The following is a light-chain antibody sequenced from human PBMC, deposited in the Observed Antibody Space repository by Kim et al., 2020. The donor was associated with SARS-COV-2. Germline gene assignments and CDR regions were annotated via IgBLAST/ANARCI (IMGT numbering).Light chain of an antibody. J-gene: IGLJ3*02. CDR1: SDNVGNQG. V-gene: IGLV10-54*04. CDR2: RNN. Sequence: QAGLTQPPSVSTDLGQTATLTCTGNSDNVGNQGAAWLQQHRGHPPKLLSYRNNNRPSGISEKFSASRSGNTASLTITGLQPEDEADYYCSAWDNRLSVWVFGGRTQLTVL. CDR3: SAWDNRLSVWV.